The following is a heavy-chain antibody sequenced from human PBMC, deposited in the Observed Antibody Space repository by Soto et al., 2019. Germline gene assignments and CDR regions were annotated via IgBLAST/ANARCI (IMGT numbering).Heavy chain of an antibody. CDR2: ISGSSSYI. D-gene: IGHD3-22*01. Sequence: EVQLVESGGGLVKPGGSLRLSCAASGFTFSSYSMNWVRQAPGKGLEWVSYISGSSSYIYYADSVKGRFTISRDNAKNSLYLQMNSLRAEDTAVYYCARDYYDSSGYLAPLDYWGQGTLVTVSS. J-gene: IGHJ4*02. V-gene: IGHV3-21*01. CDR1: GFTFSSYS. CDR3: ARDYYDSSGYLAPLDY.